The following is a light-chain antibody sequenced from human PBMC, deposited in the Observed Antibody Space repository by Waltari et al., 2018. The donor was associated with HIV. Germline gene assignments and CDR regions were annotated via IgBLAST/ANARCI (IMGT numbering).Light chain of an antibody. CDR2: EDS. CDR1: NLGDKY. Sequence: SYRLTQPPSVSVFPGQTASIPCSGYNLGDKYASWYQQKSGQSPVLVIYEDSERPSGIPERFSGSNSGNTATLTISGSQTVDEADYYCQAWDSSIVVFGGGTKLTVL. V-gene: IGLV3-1*01. CDR3: QAWDSSIVV. J-gene: IGLJ2*01.